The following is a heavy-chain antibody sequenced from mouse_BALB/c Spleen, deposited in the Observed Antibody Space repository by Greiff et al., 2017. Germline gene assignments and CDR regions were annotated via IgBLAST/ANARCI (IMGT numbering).Heavy chain of an antibody. Sequence: DVMLVESGGGLVKPGGSLKLSCAASGFTFSSYAMSWVRQSPEKRLEWVAEISSGGSYTYYPDTVTGRFTISRDNAKNTLYLEMSSLRSEDTAMYYCEMSLNAVAPTGFAYWGQGTLVTVSA. D-gene: IGHD1-1*01. CDR1: GFTFSSYA. CDR3: EMSLNAVAPTGFAY. V-gene: IGHV5-9-4*01. CDR2: ISSGGSYT. J-gene: IGHJ3*01.